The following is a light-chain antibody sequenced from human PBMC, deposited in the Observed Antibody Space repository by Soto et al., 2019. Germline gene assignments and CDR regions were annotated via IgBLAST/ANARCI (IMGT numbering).Light chain of an antibody. CDR1: QHIGTW. CDR3: QQYNTYSYT. Sequence: IQMTQSPSALSASVGDRVTITCRASQHIGTWLAWYQQKPGKAPNLLIYEASDLQSGVPSRFSGSGSGTEFTLTISSLQPDDFATYYCQQYNTYSYTFGQGTKLEIE. CDR2: EAS. J-gene: IGKJ2*01. V-gene: IGKV1-5*03.